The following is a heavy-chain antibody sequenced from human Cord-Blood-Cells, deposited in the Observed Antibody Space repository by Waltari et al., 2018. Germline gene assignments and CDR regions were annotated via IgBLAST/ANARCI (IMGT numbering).Heavy chain of an antibody. V-gene: IGHV1-69*09. J-gene: IGHJ4*02. D-gene: IGHD6-6*01. CDR1: GGTFSSYA. CDR2: IIPLLGIA. Sequence: QVQLVQSGAEVKKPGSSVTVSCKASGGTFSSYAISWVRQAPGQGLEWMGRIIPLLGIANYAQKIQGRVTITADKSTSTAYMELSSLRPEDTAVYYCARDEGNRAARSYYFDDWGQGTLVTVSS. CDR3: ARDEGNRAARSYYFDD.